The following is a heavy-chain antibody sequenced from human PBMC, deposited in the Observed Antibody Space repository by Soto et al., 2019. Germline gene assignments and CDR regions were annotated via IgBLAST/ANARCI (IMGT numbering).Heavy chain of an antibody. Sequence: SETLSLTCAVNGGSLSGYYWSWIRQSPGKGLEWIGEINDSGGTDYNPSLKSRVTISLDTSKNQLSLKLSSVTAADTAVYYCARGRKGFSSSCYVDWGQGTLVTVS. CDR3: ARGRKGFSSSCYVD. CDR2: INDSGGT. CDR1: GGSLSGYY. V-gene: IGHV4-34*01. J-gene: IGHJ4*02. D-gene: IGHD6-13*01.